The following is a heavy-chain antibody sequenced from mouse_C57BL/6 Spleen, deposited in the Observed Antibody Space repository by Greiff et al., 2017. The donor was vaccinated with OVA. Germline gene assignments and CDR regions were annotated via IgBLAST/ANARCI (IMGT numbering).Heavy chain of an antibody. V-gene: IGHV5-17*01. Sequence: EVKVVESGGGLVKPGGSLKLSCAASGFTFSDYGMHWVRQAPEKGLEWVAYISSGSSTIYYADTVKGRFTISRDNAKNTLFLQMTSLRSEDTAMYYCARPYSNYWYFDVWGTGTTVTVSS. D-gene: IGHD2-5*01. CDR3: ARPYSNYWYFDV. J-gene: IGHJ1*03. CDR2: ISSGSSTI. CDR1: GFTFSDYG.